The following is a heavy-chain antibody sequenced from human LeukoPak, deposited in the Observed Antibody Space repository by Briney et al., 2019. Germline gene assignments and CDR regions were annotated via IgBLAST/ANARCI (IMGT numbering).Heavy chain of an antibody. D-gene: IGHD4-17*01. V-gene: IGHV4-34*01. CDR2: INHSGST. J-gene: IGHJ4*02. CDR3: ARSTTVTTPFDY. Sequence: SETLSLTCAVYGGSFSGYYWSWVRQPPGKGLEWIGEINHSGSTNYNPSLKSRVTISVDTSKNQFSLKLSSVTAADTAVYYCARSTTVTTPFDYWGQGTLVTVSS. CDR1: GGSFSGYY.